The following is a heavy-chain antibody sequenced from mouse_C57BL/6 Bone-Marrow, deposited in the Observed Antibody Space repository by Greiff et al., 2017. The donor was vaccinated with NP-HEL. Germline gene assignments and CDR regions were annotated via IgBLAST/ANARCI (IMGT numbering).Heavy chain of an antibody. Sequence: VQLQQPGTELVKPGASVKLSCKASGYTFTSYWMHWVKQRPGQGLEWIGNINPSNGGTNYNEKFKSKATLTVDKSSSTAYMHLSSLTSEDSAVYYCARSYYGSSDWYFDVWGTGTTVTVSS. CDR2: INPSNGGT. D-gene: IGHD1-1*01. V-gene: IGHV1-53*01. J-gene: IGHJ1*03. CDR3: ARSYYGSSDWYFDV. CDR1: GYTFTSYW.